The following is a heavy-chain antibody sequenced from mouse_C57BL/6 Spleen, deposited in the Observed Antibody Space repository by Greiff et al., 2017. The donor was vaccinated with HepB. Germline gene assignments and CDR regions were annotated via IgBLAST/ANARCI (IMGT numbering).Heavy chain of an antibody. V-gene: IGHV1-42*01. CDR1: GYSFTGYY. CDR2: INPSTGGT. D-gene: IGHD1-1*02. Sequence: EVQLQQSGPELVKPGASVKISCKASGYSFTGYYMNWVKQSPEKSLEWIGEINPSTGGTTYNQKFKAKATLTVDKSSSTAYMQLKSLTSEDSAVYYCVVPGFAYWGQGTLVTVSA. CDR3: VVPGFAY. J-gene: IGHJ3*01.